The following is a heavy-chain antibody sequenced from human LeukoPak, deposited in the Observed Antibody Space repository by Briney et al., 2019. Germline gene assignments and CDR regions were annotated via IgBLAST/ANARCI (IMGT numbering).Heavy chain of an antibody. V-gene: IGHV1-46*01. Sequence: ASVKVSCKASGYTFTSYYMHWVRQAPGQGLEWMGIINPSGGTTSDAQRFPGRVTMTRDMSTSTVYMELSSLRSEDTAVYYCARGYSSSYRIDYWGQGTLVTVPS. CDR1: GYTFTSYY. J-gene: IGHJ4*02. CDR3: ARGYSSSYRIDY. D-gene: IGHD6-6*01. CDR2: INPSGGTT.